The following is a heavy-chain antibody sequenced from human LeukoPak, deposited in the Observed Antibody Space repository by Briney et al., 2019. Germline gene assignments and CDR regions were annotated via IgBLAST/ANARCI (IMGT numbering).Heavy chain of an antibody. CDR2: IDHSGST. D-gene: IGHD1-1*01. V-gene: IGHV4-34*01. CDR3: ARAGRQSFDY. CDR1: GGSFSGYY. J-gene: IGHJ4*02. Sequence: SETLSLTCAVYGGSFSGYYWSWLRQPPGKGLEWIGEIDHSGSTNYNPSLKSRVTISVDTSKNQFSLKLSSVTAADTAVYYCARAGRQSFDYWGQGTLVTVSS.